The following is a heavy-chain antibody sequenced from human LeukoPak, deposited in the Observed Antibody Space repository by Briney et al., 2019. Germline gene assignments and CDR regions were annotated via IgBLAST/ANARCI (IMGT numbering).Heavy chain of an antibody. V-gene: IGHV1-69*13. CDR3: ARVTHYYGSGSSI. Sequence: SVKVSCKASGDTLSTIAISWVRQAPGQGLEWMGGIIPIFGAPSNAQKFQGRVTITADESTSTAYMELSSLRSEDTAVYYCARVTHYYGSGSSIWGQGTLVTVSS. CDR1: GDTLSTIA. J-gene: IGHJ4*02. D-gene: IGHD3-10*01. CDR2: IIPIFGAP.